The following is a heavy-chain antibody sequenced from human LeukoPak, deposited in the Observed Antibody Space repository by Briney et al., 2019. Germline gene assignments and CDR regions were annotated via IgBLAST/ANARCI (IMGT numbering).Heavy chain of an antibody. CDR2: IYYSGST. D-gene: IGHD3-10*01. V-gene: IGHV4-31*01. Sequence: SQTLSLTCTVSGGSISSGGYYWSWIRQHPGKGLEWIGYIYYSGSTYYNPSLKSLVTISVDTSKNQFSLKLSSVTAADTAVYYCARDRSNYGSGRLDPWGQGTLVTVSS. CDR1: GGSISSGGYY. J-gene: IGHJ5*02. CDR3: ARDRSNYGSGRLDP.